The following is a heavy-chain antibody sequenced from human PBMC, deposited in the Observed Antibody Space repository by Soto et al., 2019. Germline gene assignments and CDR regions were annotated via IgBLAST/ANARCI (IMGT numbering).Heavy chain of an antibody. CDR2: IYYRFYCYN. D-gene: IGHD6-19*01. CDR3: VRDSSGWHWYFDL. CDR1: GDSVSSDTAT. Sequence: PSQTLSLTCAISGDSVSSDTATWSWIRQSPSRGLEWLGSIYYRFYCYNDYAAFVKSRIAITPDTSKTQLSFQLNSVTPVDTAVYFCVRDSSGWHWYFDLWGRGTLVTVS. V-gene: IGHV6-1*01. J-gene: IGHJ2*01.